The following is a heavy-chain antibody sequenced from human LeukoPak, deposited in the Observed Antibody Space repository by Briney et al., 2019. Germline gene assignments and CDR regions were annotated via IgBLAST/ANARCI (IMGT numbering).Heavy chain of an antibody. Sequence: SETLSLTCAVYGGSFSGYYWSWIRQRPGKGLEWIGEINHSGSTNYNPSLRSLATISVDTSKTHFSLKLSSVTAADTAVYYCERGRKSITFFGVVGEIYMDVWGKGTTVTVSS. CDR2: INHSGST. J-gene: IGHJ6*03. D-gene: IGHD3-3*01. CDR3: ERGRKSITFFGVVGEIYMDV. CDR1: GGSFSGYY. V-gene: IGHV4-34*01.